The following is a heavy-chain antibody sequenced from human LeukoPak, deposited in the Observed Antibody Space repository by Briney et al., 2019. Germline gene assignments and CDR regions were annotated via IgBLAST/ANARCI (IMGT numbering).Heavy chain of an antibody. V-gene: IGHV3-43*01. D-gene: IGHD3-10*01. CDR2: ISWDGGST. Sequence: GGSLRLSCAASGFTFDDYTMHWVRQAPGKGLEWVSLISWDGGSTYYADSVKGRFTISRDNSKNSLYLQMNSLRTEDTALYYCAKDISTMVRGATIDYWGQGTLVTVSS. J-gene: IGHJ4*02. CDR3: AKDISTMVRGATIDY. CDR1: GFTFDDYT.